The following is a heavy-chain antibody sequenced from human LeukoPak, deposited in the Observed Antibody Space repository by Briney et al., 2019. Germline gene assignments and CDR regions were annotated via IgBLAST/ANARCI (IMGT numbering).Heavy chain of an antibody. V-gene: IGHV3-11*04. J-gene: IGHJ4*02. Sequence: GGSLRLSCAASGFTLSDYYMSWIRQAPGKGLEWVSYISSSGSTIYYADSVKGRFTISRDNAKNSLYLQMSSLRAEDTAVYYCARGTKLGYYDSSGSLGYWGQGTLVTVSS. CDR2: ISSSGSTI. D-gene: IGHD3-22*01. CDR3: ARGTKLGYYDSSGSLGY. CDR1: GFTLSDYY.